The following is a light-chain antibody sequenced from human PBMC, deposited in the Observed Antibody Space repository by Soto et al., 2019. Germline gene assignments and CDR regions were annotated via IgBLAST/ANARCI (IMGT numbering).Light chain of an antibody. CDR3: SSYTSSSTNV. J-gene: IGLJ1*01. V-gene: IGLV2-14*01. CDR2: DVS. CDR1: SSDVGGYNY. Sequence: QSVLTQPASVSGSPGQSIPIPCTGTSSDVGGYNYVSWYQQHPGKAPKLMIYDVSNRPSGVSNRFSGSKSGNTASLTISGLQAEDEADYYCSSYTSSSTNVFGTETKVTVL.